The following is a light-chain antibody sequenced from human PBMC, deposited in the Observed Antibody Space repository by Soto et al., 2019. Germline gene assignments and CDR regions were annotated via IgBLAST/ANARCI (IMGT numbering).Light chain of an antibody. J-gene: IGLJ1*01. V-gene: IGLV2-14*03. CDR1: SIDVGHPYNY. Sequence: QSALTQPASVSGSPGQSITISCTGTSIDVGHPYNYVSWYQQYPGKAPKLLILGVSNRPSGISGRFSGSKSGNTASLTISGLQPEDEADYYCCSYAGIYSYVFGTGTKVTVL. CDR2: GVS. CDR3: CSYAGIYSYV.